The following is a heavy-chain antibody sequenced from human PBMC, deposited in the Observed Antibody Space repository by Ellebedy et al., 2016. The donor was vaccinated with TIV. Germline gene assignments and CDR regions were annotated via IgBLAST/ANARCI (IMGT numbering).Heavy chain of an antibody. CDR3: ARAPLVIAARDYYYYYYMDV. V-gene: IGHV1-8*01. Sequence: ASVKVSCXATGYTFTSFDINWVRQATGQGLEWMGWMNPSSGNTGYAQKFQGRVTMTRNTSISTAYMELSSLTSEDTAVYYCARAPLVIAARDYYYYYYMDVWGKGTTVTVSS. CDR2: MNPSSGNT. D-gene: IGHD6-6*01. J-gene: IGHJ6*03. CDR1: GYTFTSFD.